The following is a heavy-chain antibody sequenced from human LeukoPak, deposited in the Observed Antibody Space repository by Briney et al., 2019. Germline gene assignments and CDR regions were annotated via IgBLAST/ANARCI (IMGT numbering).Heavy chain of an antibody. D-gene: IGHD4-17*01. Sequence: GGSLRLSCAASGFTVSSNYMSWVRQAPGKGLEWVSVIYSGGSTYYADSVKGRFTISRDNSKNTLYLQMNSLRAEDTAVYYCAKASDYGDYLEHWGQGTLVTVSS. J-gene: IGHJ4*02. CDR2: IYSGGST. CDR1: GFTVSSNY. CDR3: AKASDYGDYLEH. V-gene: IGHV3-53*01.